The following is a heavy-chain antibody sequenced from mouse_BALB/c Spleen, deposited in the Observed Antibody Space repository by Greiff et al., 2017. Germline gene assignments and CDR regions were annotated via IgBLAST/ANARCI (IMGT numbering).Heavy chain of an antibody. CDR3: ARYYGSSYYYAMDY. CDR1: GYTFTSYT. J-gene: IGHJ4*01. Sequence: QVQLKQSGAELARPGASVKMSCKASGYTFTSYTMHWVKQRPGQGLEWIGYINPSSGYTNYNQKFKDKATLTADKSSSTAYMQLSSLTSEDSAVYDGARYYGSSYYYAMDYWGQGTSVTVSS. V-gene: IGHV1-4*01. D-gene: IGHD1-1*01. CDR2: INPSSGYT.